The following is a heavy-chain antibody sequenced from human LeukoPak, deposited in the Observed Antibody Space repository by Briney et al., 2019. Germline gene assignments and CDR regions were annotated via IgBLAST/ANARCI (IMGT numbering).Heavy chain of an antibody. V-gene: IGHV3-30*02. CDR2: IRYDGGQK. CDR3: AAIAVAGLY. J-gene: IGHJ4*02. CDR1: GFTFSGYG. Sequence: GGSLRLSCAASGFTFSGYGMHWVRQAPAKGLEWVAYIRYDGGQKYYVDSVKGRFTISRDNSKNTMSLQMNSLTDEDTAVYYCAAIAVAGLYWGQGTLVTVSS. D-gene: IGHD6-13*01.